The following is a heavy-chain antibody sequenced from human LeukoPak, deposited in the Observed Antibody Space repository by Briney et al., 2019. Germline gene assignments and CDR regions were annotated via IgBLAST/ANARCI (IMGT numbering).Heavy chain of an antibody. CDR2: ISSSGSTI. J-gene: IGHJ4*02. D-gene: IGHD3-10*01. CDR3: ASVRITMVRGVIITGDY. CDR1: GFTFSNAW. V-gene: IGHV3-11*04. Sequence: GGSLRLSCAASGFTFSNAWMSWVRQAPGKGLEWVSYISSSGSTIYYADSVKGRFTISRDNAKNSLYLQMNSLRAEDTAVYYCASVRITMVRGVIITGDYWGQGTLVTVSS.